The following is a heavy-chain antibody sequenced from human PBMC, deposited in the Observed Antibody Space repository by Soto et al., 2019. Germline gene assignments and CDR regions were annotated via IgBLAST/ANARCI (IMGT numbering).Heavy chain of an antibody. J-gene: IGHJ4*02. CDR3: ARDGGRHSGGIDY. Sequence: QVQLVQSGAELKKPGSSVKVSCKASGGTFSSYSINWVRQAPGQGLEWMGEIIPIFGTANYAQTFQGRVTITADESTSTAYMELSSLRSEDTAVYYCARDGGRHSGGIDYWGQGTRVNVSS. V-gene: IGHV1-69*01. CDR1: GGTFSSYS. CDR2: IIPIFGTA. D-gene: IGHD1-26*01.